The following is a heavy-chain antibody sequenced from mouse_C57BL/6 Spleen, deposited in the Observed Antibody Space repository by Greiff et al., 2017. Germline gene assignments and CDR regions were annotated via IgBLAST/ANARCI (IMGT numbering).Heavy chain of an antibody. Sequence: QVQLQQSGPELVKPGASVKISCKASGYAFSSSWMNWVKQRPGKGLEWIGRIYPGDGDTNYNGKLKGKATLTADKSSSAASMQLSSQTSEDSAVYDCARSSSSSRDYILDYWGQGTTLTVSS. CDR2: IYPGDGDT. V-gene: IGHV1-82*01. CDR1: GYAFSSSW. D-gene: IGHD2-12*01. CDR3: ARSSSSSRDYILDY. J-gene: IGHJ2*01.